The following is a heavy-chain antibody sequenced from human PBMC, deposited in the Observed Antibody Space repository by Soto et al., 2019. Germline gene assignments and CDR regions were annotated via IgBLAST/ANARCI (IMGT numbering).Heavy chain of an antibody. Sequence: EASVKVSCKASGDTFTTYDINWVRQATGHGLEWMGWINPNSGNIGYAQRFQGRVTMTRDTAIRTAYMEVSSLRPDDTAVYYCARGRASGSYYLLDYWGQGTLVTVSS. CDR2: INPNSGNI. CDR3: ARGRASGSYYLLDY. D-gene: IGHD3-10*01. J-gene: IGHJ4*02. CDR1: GDTFTTYD. V-gene: IGHV1-8*01.